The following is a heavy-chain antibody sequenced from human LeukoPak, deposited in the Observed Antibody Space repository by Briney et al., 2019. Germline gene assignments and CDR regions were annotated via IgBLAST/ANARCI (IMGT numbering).Heavy chain of an antibody. V-gene: IGHV3-48*01. D-gene: IGHD3-3*01. CDR3: ARERAITIFGVVIPIPFDY. CDR1: GFTFSSYS. J-gene: IGHJ4*02. Sequence: PGGSLRLSCAASGFTFSSYSMNWVRQAPGKGLEGVSYISSSSSTIYYADSLKGRFTISRDNAKNSLYLQMNSLRAEDTAVYYCARERAITIFGVVIPIPFDYWGQGTLVTVSS. CDR2: ISSSSSTI.